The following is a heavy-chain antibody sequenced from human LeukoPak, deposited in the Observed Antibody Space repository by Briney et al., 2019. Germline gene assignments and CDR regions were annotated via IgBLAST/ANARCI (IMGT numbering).Heavy chain of an antibody. J-gene: IGHJ5*02. V-gene: IGHV1-8*03. Sequence: GASVKVSCKASGYTFASYDINWVRQATGQGLEWMGWMNPNSGNTGYAQKFQGRVTITMNTSISTAYMELSSLTSEDTAVYYCARGPYTHYDSSGDYYSWFDPWGQGTLVTVSS. CDR2: MNPNSGNT. CDR3: ARGPYTHYDSSGDYYSWFDP. D-gene: IGHD3-22*01. CDR1: GYTFASYD.